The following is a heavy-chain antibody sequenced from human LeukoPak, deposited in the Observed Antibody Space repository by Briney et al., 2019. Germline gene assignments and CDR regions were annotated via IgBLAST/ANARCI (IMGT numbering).Heavy chain of an antibody. V-gene: IGHV3-23*01. CDR3: AKDRIARAGSLGY. Sequence: PGGSLRLSCAASGFTFSSYAMSWVRQAPGKGLEWVSAFSGSGGSTYYADSVKGRFTISRDNSKNTLYLQMDSLRAEDTAVYYCAKDRIARAGSLGYWGQGTLVTVSS. J-gene: IGHJ4*02. CDR2: FSGSGGST. CDR1: GFTFSSYA. D-gene: IGHD3-10*01.